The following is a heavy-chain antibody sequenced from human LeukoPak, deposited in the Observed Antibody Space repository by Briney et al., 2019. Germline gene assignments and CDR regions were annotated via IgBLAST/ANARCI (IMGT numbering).Heavy chain of an antibody. J-gene: IGHJ5*02. CDR2: ISSSGTTI. CDR3: ARDPSYSSSSRWFDP. D-gene: IGHD6-13*01. CDR1: GLTFSDYY. V-gene: IGHV3-11*04. Sequence: PGGSLRLSCAASGLTFSDYYMNWIRQAPGKGLEWLSYISSSGTTIYYADSVKGRFTISRDNAKNLLYLQMNSLRAEDTAVYYCARDPSYSSSSRWFDPWGQGTLVTVSS.